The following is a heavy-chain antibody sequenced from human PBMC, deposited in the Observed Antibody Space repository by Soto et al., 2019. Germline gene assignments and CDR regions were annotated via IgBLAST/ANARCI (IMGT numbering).Heavy chain of an antibody. CDR2: IIPIFGTA. J-gene: IGHJ4*02. D-gene: IGHD6-19*01. CDR1: GGTFGSYA. Sequence: VKVSCKASGGTFGSYAISWVRQAPGQGLEWMGGIIPIFGTANYAQKFQGRVTITADESTSTAYMELSSLRSEDTAVYYCARVTPYSSGWYYFDYWGQGTLVTVSS. V-gene: IGHV1-69*01. CDR3: ARVTPYSSGWYYFDY.